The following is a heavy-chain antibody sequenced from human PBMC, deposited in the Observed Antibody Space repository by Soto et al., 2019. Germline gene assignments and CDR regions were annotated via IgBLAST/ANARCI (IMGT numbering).Heavy chain of an antibody. CDR1: GFSLSNGRMG. D-gene: IGHD2-15*01. CDR3: ARMNADTYSPYYAMDV. Sequence: QVTLKESGPVLVKPTETLTLTCTISGFSLSNGRMGVSWIRQSPGKALEWLAHIFSDAERSYSTSMQSRLTISTDPSGTQVVLTMTNMAPVDTGTYYCARMNADTYSPYYAMDVWGQGTTVTVSS. J-gene: IGHJ6*02. CDR2: IFSDAER. V-gene: IGHV2-26*03.